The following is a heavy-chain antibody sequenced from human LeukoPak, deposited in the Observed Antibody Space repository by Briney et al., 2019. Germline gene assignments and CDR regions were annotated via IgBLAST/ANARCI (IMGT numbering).Heavy chain of an antibody. V-gene: IGHV3-30*02. CDR2: IRYDGNDK. CDR3: ARSVTWIQLVYYFDY. Sequence: GGSLRLSCAASGFTFSYYGMHWVRQAPGKGLEWVAFIRYDGNDKYYAESVKGRFTISRDTSRNTLYLQMNSPRAEGTAVYYCARSVTWIQLVYYFDYWGQGTLVTVSS. D-gene: IGHD5-18*01. J-gene: IGHJ4*02. CDR1: GFTFSYYG.